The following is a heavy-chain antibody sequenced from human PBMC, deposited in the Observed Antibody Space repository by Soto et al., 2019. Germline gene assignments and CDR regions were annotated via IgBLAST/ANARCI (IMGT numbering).Heavy chain of an antibody. J-gene: IGHJ4*02. D-gene: IGHD6-6*01. Sequence: GGSLRLSCAASGFTFSSYSMNWVRQAPGKGLEWVSSISSSSSYIYYADSVKGRFTISRDNAKNSLYLQMNSLRAEDTAVYYCVRDPADYSSSRPLYYFDYWGQGTLVTVSS. CDR3: VRDPADYSSSRPLYYFDY. CDR1: GFTFSSYS. V-gene: IGHV3-21*01. CDR2: ISSSSSYI.